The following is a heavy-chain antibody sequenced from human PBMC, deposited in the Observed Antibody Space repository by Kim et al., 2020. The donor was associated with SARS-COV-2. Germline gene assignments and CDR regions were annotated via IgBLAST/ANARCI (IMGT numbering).Heavy chain of an antibody. Sequence: PSLKSRVTRSVDTSKNQFSLKLSSVTAADTAVYYCARDWRGSSSWYWFDPWGQGTLVTVSS. V-gene: IGHV4-31*02. CDR3: ARDWRGSSSWYWFDP. J-gene: IGHJ5*02. D-gene: IGHD6-13*01.